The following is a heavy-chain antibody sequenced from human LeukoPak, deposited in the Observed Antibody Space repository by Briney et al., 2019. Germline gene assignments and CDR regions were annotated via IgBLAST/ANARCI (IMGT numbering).Heavy chain of an antibody. CDR1: GFTFSNHW. CDR3: ARDDGDV. J-gene: IGHJ6*04. V-gene: IGHV3-7*01. CDR2: INEDGSGK. Sequence: GGSLRLSCVSSGFTFSNHWMKWVRQAPGKGLEWVASINEDGSGKFSVGSVKDRITISRDNTRNSLDLQINSLTVEDTAIYYCARDDGDVWGTGTTVTVSS.